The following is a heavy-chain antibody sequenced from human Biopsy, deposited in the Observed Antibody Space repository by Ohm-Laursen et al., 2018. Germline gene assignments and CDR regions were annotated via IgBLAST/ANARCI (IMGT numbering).Heavy chain of an antibody. Sequence: ASVTASCQASGHTFDNSGISWARQASGQMPEWMGWVSGYNGVTNYARKFQGRVTMTIEKSTTTAYMELRGLRSDDTAVYYCGRDYYYNGTDIWGPGTTLTVSS. CDR3: GRDYYYNGTDI. CDR2: VSGYNGVT. J-gene: IGHJ6*02. CDR1: GHTFDNSG. V-gene: IGHV1-18*01.